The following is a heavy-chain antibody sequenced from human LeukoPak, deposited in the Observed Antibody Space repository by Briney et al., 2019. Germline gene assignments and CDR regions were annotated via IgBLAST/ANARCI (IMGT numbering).Heavy chain of an antibody. CDR1: GFTFSTYA. D-gene: IGHD6-19*01. V-gene: IGHV3-23*01. Sequence: GGSLRLSCAASGFTFSTYAMNWVRQAPGKGLEWVSAISPIGSRTYYADSVKGRFTISRDNAKNTLYLQMNSLRAEDTAVYYCARYSGDQTSPPFDYWGQGTLVTVSS. CDR3: ARYSGDQTSPPFDY. J-gene: IGHJ4*02. CDR2: ISPIGSRT.